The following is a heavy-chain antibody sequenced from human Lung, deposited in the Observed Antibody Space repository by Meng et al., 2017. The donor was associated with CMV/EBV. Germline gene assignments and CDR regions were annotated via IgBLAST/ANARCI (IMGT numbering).Heavy chain of an antibody. D-gene: IGHD3-22*01. CDR1: GYTFTSYG. J-gene: IGHJ4*02. Sequence: ASXXVSXKASGYTFTSYGISWVRQAPGQGLEWMGWISAYNGNTNYAQKLQGRVTMTTDTSTSTAYMELRSLRSDDTAVYYCARNTYYYDSSGYYTDYWGQGTLVTFSS. CDR3: ARNTYYYDSSGYYTDY. CDR2: ISAYNGNT. V-gene: IGHV1-18*01.